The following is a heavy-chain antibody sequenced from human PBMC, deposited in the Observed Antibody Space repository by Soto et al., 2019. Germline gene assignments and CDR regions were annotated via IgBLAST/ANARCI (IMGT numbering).Heavy chain of an antibody. J-gene: IGHJ4*02. Sequence: QVQLVESGGGVVQRGRSLRLSCAASGFTFSSYGMYWVRQAPGKGLEWVAVIWHDGSNKYYEDSVKGRFTISRDNSKNTLYLQMNSLRAEDTAVYYCARAEVFTVYWGQGTLFTVSS. D-gene: IGHD2-8*02. CDR2: IWHDGSNK. CDR1: GFTFSSYG. V-gene: IGHV3-33*01. CDR3: ARAEVFTVY.